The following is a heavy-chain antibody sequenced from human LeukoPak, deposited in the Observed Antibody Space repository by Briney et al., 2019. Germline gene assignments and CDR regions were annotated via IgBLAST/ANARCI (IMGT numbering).Heavy chain of an antibody. D-gene: IGHD3-22*01. J-gene: IGHJ4*02. CDR2: IRTSGDT. V-gene: IGHV4-4*07. Sequence: PSETLSLTCTVSGGSISSYYGNWIRQPAGKGLEWIVRIRTSGDTSYNPSLKSRVTISLDTSKNQFSLKLSSVTAADTAMYFCARIRYYDSRAYQGPFDYWGQGTLVTVSS. CDR3: ARIRYYDSRAYQGPFDY. CDR1: GGSISSYY.